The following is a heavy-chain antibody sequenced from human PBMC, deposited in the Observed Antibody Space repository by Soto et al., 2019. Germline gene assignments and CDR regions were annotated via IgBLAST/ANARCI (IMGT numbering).Heavy chain of an antibody. D-gene: IGHD2-2*01. CDR2: ISWDSASI. Sequence: PGGSLRVSCAASGFNIDDYGMHWVRQAPGKGLEWVSGISWDSASIGYADSVKGRFTISRDNAKNSLYLQMNSLRAEDTAFYYCAKDSSCSDNTTCSTFWFDPWGQGTQVTVSS. CDR1: GFNIDDYG. J-gene: IGHJ5*02. V-gene: IGHV3-9*01. CDR3: AKDSSCSDNTTCSTFWFDP.